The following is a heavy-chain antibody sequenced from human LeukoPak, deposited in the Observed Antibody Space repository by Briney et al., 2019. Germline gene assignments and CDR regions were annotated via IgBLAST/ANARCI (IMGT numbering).Heavy chain of an antibody. CDR1: GGSISSYY. CDR2: IYYSGST. CDR3: ARVKITFGGVIVKGAFDI. D-gene: IGHD3-16*02. Sequence: SETLSLTCTVSGGSISSYYWSWLRQPPGKGLEWIGYIYYSGSTNYNPSLKSRVTISVDTSKNQFSLKLSSVTAADTAVYYCARVKITFGGVIVKGAFDIWGQGTMVTVSS. V-gene: IGHV4-59*01. J-gene: IGHJ3*02.